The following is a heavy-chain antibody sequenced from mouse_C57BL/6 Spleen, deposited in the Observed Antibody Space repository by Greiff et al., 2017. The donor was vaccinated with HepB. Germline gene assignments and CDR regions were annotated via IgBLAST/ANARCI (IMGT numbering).Heavy chain of an antibody. CDR2: IDPETGGT. CDR1: GYTFTDYE. D-gene: IGHD3-2*02. CDR3: TRWDSSENFDY. J-gene: IGHJ2*01. Sequence: QVQLKQSGAELVRPGASVTLSCKASGYTFTDYEMHWVKQTPVHGLEWIGAIDPETGGTAYNQKFKGKAILTADKSSSTAYMELRSLTSEDSAVYYCTRWDSSENFDYWGQGTTLTVSS. V-gene: IGHV1-15*01.